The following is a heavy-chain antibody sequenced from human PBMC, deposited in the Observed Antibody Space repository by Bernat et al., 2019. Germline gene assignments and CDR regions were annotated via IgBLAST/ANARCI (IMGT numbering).Heavy chain of an antibody. D-gene: IGHD5-12*01. CDR3: TRRPYSGYDLGWFDP. CDR1: GFPFSGSA. CDR2: IRSKANSYAT. J-gene: IGHJ5*02. V-gene: IGHV3-73*02. Sequence: EVQLVESGGGLVQPGGSLKLSCAASGFPFSGSAFHWVRQASGKGLEWVGRIRSKANSYATAYAASVKGRFTISRDDSKNTAYLQMNSLKTEDTAVYYCTRRPYSGYDLGWFDPWGQGTLVIVSS.